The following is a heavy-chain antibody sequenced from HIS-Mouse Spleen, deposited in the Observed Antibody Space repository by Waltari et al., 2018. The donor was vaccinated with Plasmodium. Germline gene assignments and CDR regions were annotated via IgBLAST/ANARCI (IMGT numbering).Heavy chain of an antibody. V-gene: IGHV1-2*02. CDR1: GYPFTGYY. CDR3: ARDGPGETSFDY. CDR2: IKPNRGGT. Sequence: QVQLVQSGAEVKKPGASVKVSCTASGYPFTGYYLHWVRQAPGQGLEWMGWIKPNRGGTNYAQKVQGRVTMTRDTSISTAYMELSRLRSDDTAVYYCARDGPGETSFDYWGQGTLVTVSS. J-gene: IGHJ4*02. D-gene: IGHD3-16*01.